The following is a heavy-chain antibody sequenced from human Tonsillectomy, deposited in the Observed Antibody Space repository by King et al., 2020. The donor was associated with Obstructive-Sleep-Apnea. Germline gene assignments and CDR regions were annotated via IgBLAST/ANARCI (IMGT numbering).Heavy chain of an antibody. CDR2: INHSGTP. Sequence: VQLQQWGAGLLKPSETLSLTCGVYGGSFSGYYWSWVRQPPGKGLEWIGEINHSGTPNYNPSLKSRVTISVDTSKKQFSLKLSSVTAADTAVYYCARSLSGCYRNHGYDYYAIDVWGRGTTVTVSS. J-gene: IGHJ6*02. CDR1: GGSFSGYY. V-gene: IGHV4-34*01. D-gene: IGHD1-14*01. CDR3: ARSLSGCYRNHGYDYYAIDV.